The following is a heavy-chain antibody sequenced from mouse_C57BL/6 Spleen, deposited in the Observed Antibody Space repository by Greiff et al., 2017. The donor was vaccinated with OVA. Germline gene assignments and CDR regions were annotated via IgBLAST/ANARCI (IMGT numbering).Heavy chain of an antibody. Sequence: QVHVKQPGAELVKPGASVKLSCKASGYTFTSYWMQWVKQRPGQGLEWIGEIDPSDSYTNYNQKFKGKATLTVDTSSSTAYMQLSSLTSEDSAVYYCAIITTVVEDYYAMDDWGQGTSVTVSS. J-gene: IGHJ4*01. CDR3: AIITTVVEDYYAMDD. CDR1: GYTFTSYW. CDR2: IDPSDSYT. V-gene: IGHV1-50*01. D-gene: IGHD1-1*01.